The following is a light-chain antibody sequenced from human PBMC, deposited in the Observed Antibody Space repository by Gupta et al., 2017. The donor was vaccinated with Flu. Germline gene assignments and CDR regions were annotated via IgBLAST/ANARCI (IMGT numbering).Light chain of an antibody. CDR1: SSDVGGYHF. V-gene: IGLV2-8*01. CDR2: EVT. CDR3: IANACTNNWV. Sequence: QSALTQPPSASGSPGQSVTIPCTGTSSDVGGYHFVSWYQQDPGKDPKAIIYEVTKRPSGVAVRFAGSKSGNTASLTVCGLQDEDEAEYYCIANACTNNWVFGGWHKLTVV. J-gene: IGLJ3*02.